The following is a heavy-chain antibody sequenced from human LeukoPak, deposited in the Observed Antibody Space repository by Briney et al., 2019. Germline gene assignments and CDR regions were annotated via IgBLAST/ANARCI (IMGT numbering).Heavy chain of an antibody. CDR3: ARGDTTQGGNYDGSGYPWTFDI. J-gene: IGHJ3*02. CDR2: INPGGGST. V-gene: IGHV1-46*01. CDR1: GGTFSSYA. D-gene: IGHD3-22*01. Sequence: GASVKVSCKASGGTFSSYAISWVRQAPGQGLEWMGVINPGGGSTNYAQRFQGRVTMTRDTSTSTVYMDLSSLRSADTAVYYCARGDTTQGGNYDGSGYPWTFDIWGQGTMVTVSS.